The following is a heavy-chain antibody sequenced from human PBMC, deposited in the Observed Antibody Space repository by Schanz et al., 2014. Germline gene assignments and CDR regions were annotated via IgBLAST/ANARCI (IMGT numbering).Heavy chain of an antibody. D-gene: IGHD2-21*01. CDR1: GGSISSGVW. CDR3: TRSTLWSYDV. V-gene: IGHV4-4*02. J-gene: IGHJ3*01. Sequence: QVQLQESGPGLVKPSGTLSLTCVVSGGSISSGVWWTWARQSPGKGLEWIGEIFHSGTTNYNPSRESRVPISVDKSKNQFSLILSSMTAADTAVYYCTRSTLWSYDVWGRGTMVIVSS. CDR2: IFHSGTT.